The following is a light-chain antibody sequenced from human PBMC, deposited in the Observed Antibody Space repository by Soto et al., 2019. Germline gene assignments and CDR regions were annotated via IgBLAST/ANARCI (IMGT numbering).Light chain of an antibody. CDR1: QSVSNNY. J-gene: IGKJ1*01. V-gene: IGKV3-20*01. CDR3: QQYCSLGT. CDR2: GAS. Sequence: ENVLTQSPGTLSLSPGERATLSCMASQSVSNNYLAWYQQKPVQAPRLLIYGASNRATGIPDRFSGSGSGTDFTLTISRLEPEDFAVYNCQQYCSLGTFGQGTKV.